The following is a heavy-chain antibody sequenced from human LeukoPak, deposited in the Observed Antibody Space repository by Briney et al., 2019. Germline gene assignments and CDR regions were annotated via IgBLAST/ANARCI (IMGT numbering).Heavy chain of an antibody. Sequence: GGSLRLSCAASGFTFSSYAMHWVRQAPGKGLEWVAVVSYDGSNKYYADSVKGRFTISRDNSKNTLYLQMNSLRPADTAVYYCARGQRAHVESSYFMDVWGKGTTVTVSS. CDR3: ARGQRAHVESSYFMDV. D-gene: IGHD5-24*01. V-gene: IGHV3-30*04. CDR1: GFTFSSYA. CDR2: VSYDGSNK. J-gene: IGHJ6*03.